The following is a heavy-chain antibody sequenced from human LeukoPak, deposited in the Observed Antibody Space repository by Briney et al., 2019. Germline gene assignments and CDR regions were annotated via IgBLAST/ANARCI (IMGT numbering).Heavy chain of an antibody. J-gene: IGHJ4*02. D-gene: IGHD3-16*01. CDR1: GGSISSYY. Sequence: SETLSLTCTVSGGSISSYYWSWIRQPAGKGLEWIGRTYTSGSTNYNPSLKSRVTMSVDTSKNQFSLKLSSVTAADTAVYYCARVSKVGGAYYFDYWGQGTLVTVSS. CDR3: ARVSKVGGAYYFDY. CDR2: TYTSGST. V-gene: IGHV4-4*07.